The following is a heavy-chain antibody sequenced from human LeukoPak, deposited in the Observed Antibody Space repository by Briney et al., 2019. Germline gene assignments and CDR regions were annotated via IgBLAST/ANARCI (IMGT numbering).Heavy chain of an antibody. D-gene: IGHD2-2*02. J-gene: IGHJ5*02. CDR2: INPNSGGT. CDR3: ARHVPQWGCSSTSCYTGYGLDP. Sequence: ASVKVSCKASGYTFTGYYMHWVRQAPGQGLEWMGWINPNSGGTNYAQKFQGRVTMTRGTSISTAYMELSRLRSDDTAVYYCARHVPQWGCSSTSCYTGYGLDPWGQGTLVTVSS. CDR1: GYTFTGYY. V-gene: IGHV1-2*02.